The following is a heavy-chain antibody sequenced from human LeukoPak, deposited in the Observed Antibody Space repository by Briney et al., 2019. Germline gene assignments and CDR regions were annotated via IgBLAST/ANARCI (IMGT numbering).Heavy chain of an antibody. CDR3: ARGPSPYDLDY. CDR2: INPGGGST. D-gene: IGHD3-22*01. V-gene: IGHV1-46*04. J-gene: IGHJ4*02. CDR1: GYTFTSHF. Sequence: ASVKVSCKTSGYTFTSHFMHWVRQAPGEGLEWMGIINPGGGSTSCAQRLQGRVTLTRDTSTSTAYMELSSLRSEDTAVYYCARGPSPYDLDYWGQGTLVTVSS.